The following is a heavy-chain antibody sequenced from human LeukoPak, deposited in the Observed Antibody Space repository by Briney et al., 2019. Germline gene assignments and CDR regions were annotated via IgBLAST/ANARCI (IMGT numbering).Heavy chain of an antibody. CDR3: ARGVPYDSWSGPHYSDY. CDR2: ISHDGSNK. J-gene: IGHJ4*02. CDR1: GFTFSSYA. D-gene: IGHD3-3*01. Sequence: GGSLRLSCAASGFTFSSYAMHWVRQAPGKGLEWVAVISHDGSNKYYADSVKGRLTISRDNSKNTLYLQMNSLRAEDSAVYYCARGVPYDSWSGPHYSDYWGQGTLVTVSS. V-gene: IGHV3-30*04.